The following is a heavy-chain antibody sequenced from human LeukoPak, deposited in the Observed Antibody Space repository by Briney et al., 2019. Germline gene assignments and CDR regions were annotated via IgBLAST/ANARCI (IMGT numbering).Heavy chain of an antibody. D-gene: IGHD3-22*01. CDR1: GYTFTNYT. Sequence: GASVKVSRKASGYTFTNYTINWVRLPPAPGLEWMGWIDTNTGNPTYAQGVAGRFVFSLDTSVTTTLLQISSLAAEDTAVYFCTRGRDTTGYFVYWGQGTLVTVSS. J-gene: IGHJ4*02. CDR3: TRGRDTTGYFVY. V-gene: IGHV7-4-1*02. CDR2: IDTNTGNP.